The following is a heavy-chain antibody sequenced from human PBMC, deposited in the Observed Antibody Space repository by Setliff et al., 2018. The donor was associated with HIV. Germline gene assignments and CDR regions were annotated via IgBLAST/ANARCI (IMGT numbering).Heavy chain of an antibody. V-gene: IGHV4-39*01. CDR1: NGSISSSSYF. J-gene: IGHJ6*03. CDR2: IFYSGST. Sequence: PSETLSLTCTVSNGSISSSSYFWGWIRQPPGKGLEWIGNIFYSGSTYYNPSLKSRVLISVDTSKNQFSLKLISVTAADTAVYYCARQREVYGTVYYYFMDVWGKGTTVTVSS. CDR3: ARQREVYGTVYYYFMDV. D-gene: IGHD4-17*01.